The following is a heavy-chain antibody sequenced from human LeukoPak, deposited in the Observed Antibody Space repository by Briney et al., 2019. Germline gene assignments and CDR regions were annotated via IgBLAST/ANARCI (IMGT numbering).Heavy chain of an antibody. CDR3: ARGASCSGGSCYSYYYYYMDV. Sequence: SETLSLTCTVSGGSISSYYWSWLRQPPGKGLEWIGYIYYSGSTNYNPSLKSRVTISVDTSKNQFSLKLSSVTAADTAVYYCARGASCSGGSCYSYYYYYMDVWGKGTTVTVSS. V-gene: IGHV4-59*01. CDR1: GGSISSYY. D-gene: IGHD2-15*01. CDR2: IYYSGST. J-gene: IGHJ6*03.